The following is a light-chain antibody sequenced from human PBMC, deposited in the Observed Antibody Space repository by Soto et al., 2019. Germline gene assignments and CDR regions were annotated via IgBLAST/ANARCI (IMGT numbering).Light chain of an antibody. J-gene: IGLJ1*01. CDR1: SSDVGSYNL. V-gene: IGLV2-23*02. CDR2: EVS. CDR3: CSYAGSSTFYV. Sequence: QSALTQPASVSGSPGQSITISCTGTSSDVGSYNLVSWYQQHLGKAPKLMIYEVSKRPSGVSNRFSGSKSGNTASLTISGLQAEDEADYYCCSYAGSSTFYVFGTGTKLTVL.